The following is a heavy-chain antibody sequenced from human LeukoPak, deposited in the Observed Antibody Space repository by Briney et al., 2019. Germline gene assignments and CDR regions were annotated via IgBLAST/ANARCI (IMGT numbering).Heavy chain of an antibody. V-gene: IGHV4-31*03. Sequence: PSETLSLTCTVSGGSINSGGYYWSWLRHHPGKGLEWIGYIYYTGSTYYNPSLKSRVTISVDTSKSQFSLKLSSVSAADTAVYYCARELIVPDGGGYDYYYMDVCGKGTTVTGSS. CDR3: ARELIVPDGGGYDYYYMDV. CDR1: GGSINSGGYY. D-gene: IGHD2-2*01. CDR2: IYYTGST. J-gene: IGHJ6*03.